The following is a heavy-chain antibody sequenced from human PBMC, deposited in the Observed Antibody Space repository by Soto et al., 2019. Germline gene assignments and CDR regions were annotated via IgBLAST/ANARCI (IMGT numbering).Heavy chain of an antibody. Sequence: SETLSLTCAVSGGSISRGGYSWSWIRQPPGKGLEWIGYIYYSGSTYYNPSLKSRVTISVDTSKNQFSLKLSSVTAADTAVYYCARIERGYYYYGMDVWGQGTTVTVSS. D-gene: IGHD1-1*01. CDR3: ARIERGYYYYGMDV. V-gene: IGHV4-30-2*03. CDR1: GGSISRGGYS. J-gene: IGHJ6*02. CDR2: IYYSGST.